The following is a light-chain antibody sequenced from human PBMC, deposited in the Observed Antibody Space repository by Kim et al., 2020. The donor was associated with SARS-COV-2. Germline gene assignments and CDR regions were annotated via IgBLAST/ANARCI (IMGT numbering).Light chain of an antibody. Sequence: QSVVTQPASVSGSPGQSITISCTGTSSDVGGYDYVSWFQQHPGKAPKLVIFDVTDRPSGVSNRFSGSKSGNTASLTISGLQAEDEADYYCSSYTSSDTLVFGGGTQLTVL. V-gene: IGLV2-14*03. CDR3: SSYTSSDTLV. CDR2: DVT. J-gene: IGLJ2*01. CDR1: SSDVGGYDY.